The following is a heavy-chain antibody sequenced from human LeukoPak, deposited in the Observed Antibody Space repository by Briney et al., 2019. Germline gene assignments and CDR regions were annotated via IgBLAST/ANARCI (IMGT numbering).Heavy chain of an antibody. CDR1: GFTFDDYA. Sequence: GGSLRLSCAASGFTFDDYAMHWVRQAPGKGLEWVSGISWNSGSIGYADSVKGRFTISRDNAKNSLYLQMNSLRAEDTALYYCAKDLSGWFDPWGQGTLVTVSS. J-gene: IGHJ5*02. V-gene: IGHV3-9*01. CDR2: ISWNSGSI. CDR3: AKDLSGWFDP.